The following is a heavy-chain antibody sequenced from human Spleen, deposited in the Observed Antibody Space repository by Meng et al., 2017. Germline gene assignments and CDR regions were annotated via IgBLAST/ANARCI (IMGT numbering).Heavy chain of an antibody. J-gene: IGHJ4*02. D-gene: IGHD6-13*01. CDR3: VRDEDISAAGKLFGDY. V-gene: IGHV1-2*06. CDR1: GYTFPAYW. CDR2: IDPGTGGT. Sequence: GELVQAGAEGKNPGASVKVSCKPSGYTFPAYWLHWVRQAPGQGLEWMGRIDPGTGGTQYAQNFQGRVTMTRDTSISTTYMELSRLRSDDTAVYYCVRDEDISAAGKLFGDYWGQGTLVTVSS.